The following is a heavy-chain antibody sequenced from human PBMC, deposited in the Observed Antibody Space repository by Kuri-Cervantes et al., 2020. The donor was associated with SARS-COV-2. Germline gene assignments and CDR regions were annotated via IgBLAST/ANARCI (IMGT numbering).Heavy chain of an antibody. CDR1: GYTFTSYG. D-gene: IGHD3-9*01. V-gene: IGHV1-18*01. Sequence: ASVKVTCKASGYTFTSYGISWVLQAPGQGLEWMGWISAYNGNTNYAQKLQGRVTMTTNTSTSTAYMELRSLRSDDTAVYYCAREKLRYFDWSKPPTPEYYFDYWGQGTLVTVSS. CDR3: AREKLRYFDWSKPPTPEYYFDY. CDR2: ISAYNGNT. J-gene: IGHJ4*02.